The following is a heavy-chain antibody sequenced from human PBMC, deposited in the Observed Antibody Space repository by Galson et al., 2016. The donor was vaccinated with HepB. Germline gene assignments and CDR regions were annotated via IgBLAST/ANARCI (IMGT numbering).Heavy chain of an antibody. D-gene: IGHD3-10*01. CDR1: GYTFSNYG. CDR3: ARDHNPHYYGSGGYPYYGMAV. V-gene: IGHV1-18*04. J-gene: IGHJ6*02. CDR2: ISTHNGDT. Sequence: SVKVSCKTSGYTFSNYGISWVRQAPGQGLEWLGWISTHNGDTNYEQKFQGRVTMTTDTSTNTAYMELRSLRSDDTAIYYCARDHNPHYYGSGGYPYYGMAVWGQGTTVIVSS.